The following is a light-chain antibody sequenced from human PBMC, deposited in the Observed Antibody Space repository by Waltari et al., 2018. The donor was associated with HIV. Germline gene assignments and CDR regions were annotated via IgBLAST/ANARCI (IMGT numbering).Light chain of an antibody. CDR2: HAS. V-gene: IGKV1-5*03. CDR3: LQYQSPSKT. CDR1: HTVFTW. J-gene: IGKJ1*01. Sequence: DIQMTQSPSTLSASVADRVTITCRASHTVFTWLAWYQQKPGKVPKPLIYHASTLASGVPSRFSGSGSGTEFTLTISSLQPDDCATYYCLQYQSPSKTFGQGTKVDIK.